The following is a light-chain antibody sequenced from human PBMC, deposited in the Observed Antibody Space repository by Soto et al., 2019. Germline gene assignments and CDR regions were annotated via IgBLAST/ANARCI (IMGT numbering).Light chain of an antibody. Sequence: EIVMTQSPATLSVSPGERATLSCRASHSVSSNLAWYQQIPGQAPRLLISGASTRATGIPAMFSGSGSGKDFTLTLSGLRSEDFAVYSCQQYNNWPPWTLGQGTKVEI. CDR2: GAS. J-gene: IGKJ1*01. CDR3: QQYNNWPPWT. CDR1: HSVSSN. V-gene: IGKV3-15*01.